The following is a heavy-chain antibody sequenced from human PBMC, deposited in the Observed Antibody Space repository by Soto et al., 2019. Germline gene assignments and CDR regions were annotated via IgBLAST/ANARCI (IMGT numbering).Heavy chain of an antibody. Sequence: QVQLQESGPGLVKPSETLSLTCSVSGGSLSSGFWGWFRQPPGKGLEWIGFIHYSGSTTYNPSVTSRLTISLDTSKNHFSLRLSSVTAADTALYYCTVGGGWLTDYWGQGTLVTVSS. CDR2: IHYSGST. J-gene: IGHJ4*02. CDR3: TVGGGWLTDY. D-gene: IGHD5-12*01. CDR1: GGSLSSGF. V-gene: IGHV4-59*01.